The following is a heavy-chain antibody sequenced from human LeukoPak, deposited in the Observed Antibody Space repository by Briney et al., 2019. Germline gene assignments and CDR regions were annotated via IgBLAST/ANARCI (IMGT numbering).Heavy chain of an antibody. V-gene: IGHV4-39*07. J-gene: IGHJ4*02. CDR1: GGSISSSSYY. CDR2: IYYSGST. Sequence: ASETLSLTCTVSGGSISSSSYYWGWIRQPPGKGLEWIGSIYYSGSTYYNPSLKSRVTISVDTSKNQFSLKLSSVTAADTAVYYCARSVDYYDSSGYYYFDYWGQGTLVTVSS. CDR3: ARSVDYYDSSGYYYFDY. D-gene: IGHD3-22*01.